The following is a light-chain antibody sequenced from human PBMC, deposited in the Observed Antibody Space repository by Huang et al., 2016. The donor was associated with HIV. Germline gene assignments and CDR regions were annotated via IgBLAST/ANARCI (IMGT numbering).Light chain of an antibody. CDR3: QQRSSWPGT. J-gene: IGKJ1*01. Sequence: EIVLTQSPATLSLSPGERATLSCRASQRVSSYLAWYQHKPGQAPRLLIYDASNRATGIPARFSGSGSGTDFTLTISSLEPEDFAVYYCQQRSSWPGTFGQGTKVEVK. CDR1: QRVSSY. CDR2: DAS. V-gene: IGKV3-11*01.